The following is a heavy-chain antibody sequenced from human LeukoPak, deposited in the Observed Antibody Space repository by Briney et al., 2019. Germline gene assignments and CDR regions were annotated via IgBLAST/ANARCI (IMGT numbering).Heavy chain of an antibody. Sequence: PSETLSLTCTVSGGSISSYYWSWIRQPPGKGLEWIGYIYDSGSTNYDPSLKSRVTISVDTSKNQFSLKLSSVTAADTAVYYCARVGGTNYYYYGMDVWGQGTTVTVSS. CDR1: GGSISSYY. J-gene: IGHJ6*02. V-gene: IGHV4-59*01. D-gene: IGHD1-1*01. CDR3: ARVGGTNYYYYGMDV. CDR2: IYDSGST.